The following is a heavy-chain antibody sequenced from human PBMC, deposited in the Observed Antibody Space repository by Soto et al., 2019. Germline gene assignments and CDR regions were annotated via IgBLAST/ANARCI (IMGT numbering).Heavy chain of an antibody. CDR1: GDSIKTHY. D-gene: IGHD2-2*03. Sequence: SETLSLTCNVTGDSIKTHYWRWIRQAPGKGLEWIGYIYYSGSTLYNPSLKRRVTISADTAKNQFSLRLTSLTAVDTAVYYCASGWMAAFDNWGQGTLVTVSS. V-gene: IGHV4-59*11. CDR2: IYYSGST. CDR3: ASGWMAAFDN. J-gene: IGHJ4*02.